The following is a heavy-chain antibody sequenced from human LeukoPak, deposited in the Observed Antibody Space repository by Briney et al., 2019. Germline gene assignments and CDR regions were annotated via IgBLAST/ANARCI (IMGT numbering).Heavy chain of an antibody. J-gene: IGHJ6*02. CDR1: GFIYGDHA. CDR2: IRSKAYCGTT. Sequence: PGVSRRLSCITSGFIYGDHAMSWAREAPGKGLEWVGFIRSKAYCGTTEYGASVKGRFTISRDDSNSIAYLQMNSLKIEDTAVYYCTRGPIQLWIHNAMDVWGQGTAVTVSS. CDR3: TRGPIQLWIHNAMDV. V-gene: IGHV3-49*04. D-gene: IGHD5-18*01.